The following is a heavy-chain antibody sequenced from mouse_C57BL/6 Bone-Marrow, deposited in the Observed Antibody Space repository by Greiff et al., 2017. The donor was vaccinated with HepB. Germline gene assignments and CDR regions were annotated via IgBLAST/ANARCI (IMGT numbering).Heavy chain of an antibody. J-gene: IGHJ3*01. CDR3: VRGGRQLRLTWFAY. CDR1: GFTFNTYA. CDR2: IRSKSSNYAT. D-gene: IGHD3-2*02. Sequence: EVKLVESGGGLVQPKGSLKLSCAASGFTFNTYAMHWVRQAPGKGLEWVARIRSKSSNYATYYADSVKDRFTISRDDSQSMLYLQMNNLKTEDTAMYYCVRGGRQLRLTWFAYWGQGTLVTVSA. V-gene: IGHV10-3*01.